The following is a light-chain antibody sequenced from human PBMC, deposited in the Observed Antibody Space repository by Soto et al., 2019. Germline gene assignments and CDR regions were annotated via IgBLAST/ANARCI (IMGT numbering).Light chain of an antibody. J-gene: IGKJ1*01. CDR1: QSIGSW. CDR2: DGT. Sequence: DIQMTQSPSTLSASVGDRVTITCWASQSIGSWLAWHQQKPGKAPKLLIYDGTYLESGVPSRFSGSGSGTEFTLTISSLQPDVSATYYCQQYESHSETFGQGTKVDIK. V-gene: IGKV1-5*01. CDR3: QQYESHSET.